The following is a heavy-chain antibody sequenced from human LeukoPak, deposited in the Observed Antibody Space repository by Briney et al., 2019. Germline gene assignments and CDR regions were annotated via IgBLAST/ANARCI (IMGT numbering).Heavy chain of an antibody. Sequence: GGSLRLSCAASGFTFSSYSMNWVRQAPGKGLEWVAIIKQDGSEKYYVDSVKGRFTISRDNAKNSLYLQMNSLRVEDTAVYYCVRGSGSYSSRSGTWGQGTLVTVSS. D-gene: IGHD6-13*01. CDR2: IKQDGSEK. J-gene: IGHJ5*02. CDR3: VRGSGSYSSRSGT. V-gene: IGHV3-7*03. CDR1: GFTFSSYS.